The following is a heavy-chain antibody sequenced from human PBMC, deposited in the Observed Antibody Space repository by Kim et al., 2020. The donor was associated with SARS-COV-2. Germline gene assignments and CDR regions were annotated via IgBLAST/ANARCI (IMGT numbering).Heavy chain of an antibody. CDR1: GGSISSGSYY. Sequence: SETLSLTCTVSGGSISSGSYYWSWIRQPAGKGLEWIGRIYTSGSTNYNPSLKSRVTISVDTSKNQFSLKLSSVTAADTAVYYCARDHHPHYYYYGIDVWGQGTTVTVSS. CDR2: IYTSGST. J-gene: IGHJ6*02. V-gene: IGHV4-61*02. CDR3: ARDHHPHYYYYGIDV.